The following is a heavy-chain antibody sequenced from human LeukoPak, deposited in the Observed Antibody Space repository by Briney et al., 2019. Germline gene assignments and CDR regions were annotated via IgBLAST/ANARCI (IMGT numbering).Heavy chain of an antibody. CDR1: GFAFTSYA. CDR3: AKAYTRSRYAAFDI. D-gene: IGHD6-13*01. J-gene: IGHJ3*02. CDR2: ITDSGGAT. V-gene: IGHV3-23*01. Sequence: GGSLRLSCAASGFAFTSYAISWGRRAPAKGLEGVSAITDSGGATYYADSVKGRFTISRDNSKNTLYLQMNSLRGDDTAIYYCAKAYTRSRYAAFDIWGQGTMVTISS.